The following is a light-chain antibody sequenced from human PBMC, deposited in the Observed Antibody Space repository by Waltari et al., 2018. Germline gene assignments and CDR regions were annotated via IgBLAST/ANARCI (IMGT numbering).Light chain of an antibody. J-gene: IGKJ4*01. V-gene: IGKV3-11*01. Sequence: EIILTQSPATLSLYPGDRATLSCRASQSVSNSLSWYQQKPGQAPRLLIYDASTRATGIPARFSGSGSGTDFTLTIGSLEPEDFAVYFCLQRSNWPPTFGGGTTVEIK. CDR3: LQRSNWPPT. CDR2: DAS. CDR1: QSVSNS.